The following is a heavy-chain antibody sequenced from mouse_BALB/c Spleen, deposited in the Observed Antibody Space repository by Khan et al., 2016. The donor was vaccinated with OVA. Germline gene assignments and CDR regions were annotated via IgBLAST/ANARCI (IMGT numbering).Heavy chain of an antibody. J-gene: IGHJ4*01. V-gene: IGHV2-6-5*01. CDR2: IGGGGST. CDR1: GFSLSDYG. CDR3: AKGVWSYYYTLDY. Sequence: VQLVESGPGLVAPSQNLSITCTVSGFSLSDYGVSWIRQPPGKGLEWLGVIGGGGSTYYNSALKSRLNISKDNSKSQVFLKMSSLQSDDTAMCYCAKGVWSYYYTLDYWGQGTSVTVSS.